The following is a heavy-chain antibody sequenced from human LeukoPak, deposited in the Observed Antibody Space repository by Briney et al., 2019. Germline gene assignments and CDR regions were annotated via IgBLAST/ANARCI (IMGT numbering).Heavy chain of an antibody. CDR2: IKKDGSEK. V-gene: IGHV3-7*01. CDR1: GFTFRSYW. D-gene: IGHD6-13*01. CDR3: ARDGDSSSWYHYYYGMDV. Sequence: PGGPLRPSCAASGFTFRSYWMSWVRQAPGKGREWVANIKKDGSEKYYVDSVKGRFTISRDNAKNSLYLQMNSLRAEDTAVYYCARDGDSSSWYHYYYGMDVWGQGTTVTVSS. J-gene: IGHJ6*02.